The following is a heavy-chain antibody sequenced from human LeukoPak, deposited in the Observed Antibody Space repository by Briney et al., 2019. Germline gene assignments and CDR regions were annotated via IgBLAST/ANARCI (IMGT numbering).Heavy chain of an antibody. Sequence: SETLSLTCTVSGGSISSSSYYWGWIRQPPGKGLEWIGSIYYSGSTYYNPSLKSRVTISVDTSKNQFSLKLSSVTAADTAVYYCARVDEAYYYYMDVWGKGTTVTVSS. CDR1: GGSISSSSYY. CDR3: ARVDEAYYYYMDV. CDR2: IYYSGST. D-gene: IGHD5-24*01. J-gene: IGHJ6*03. V-gene: IGHV4-39*07.